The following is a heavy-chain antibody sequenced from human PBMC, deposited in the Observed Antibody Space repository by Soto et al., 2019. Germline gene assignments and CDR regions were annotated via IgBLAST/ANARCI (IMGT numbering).Heavy chain of an antibody. Sequence: PSETLSLTCTVSGGSISSYCWSCIRQPAWKGLEWIVYIYYSGSTNYNPPLKSRVTISVDTSKNQFSLKLSSVTAADTAVYYGARVYNRRYYDFWSGYQNWFERWGQGTLVTVSS. CDR2: IYYSGST. CDR3: ARVYNRRYYDFWSGYQNWFER. V-gene: IGHV4-59*01. D-gene: IGHD3-3*01. CDR1: GGSISSYC. J-gene: IGHJ5*02.